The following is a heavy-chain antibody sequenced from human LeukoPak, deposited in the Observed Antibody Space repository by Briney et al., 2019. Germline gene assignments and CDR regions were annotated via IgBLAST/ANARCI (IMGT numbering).Heavy chain of an antibody. Sequence: GGSMRLASVAYGSAFPSSVMTWVRQAPGKGLEWVSVVGSAGGPTYYADSVKGRFTISRDNAKNTMILQMNNLRVEDTAVYSCAAVPGIIIAGYFASWGRGTLVAASA. V-gene: IGHV3-23*01. CDR3: AAVPGIIIAGYFAS. J-gene: IGHJ4*02. CDR1: GSAFPSSV. D-gene: IGHD3-10*01. CDR2: VGSAGGPT.